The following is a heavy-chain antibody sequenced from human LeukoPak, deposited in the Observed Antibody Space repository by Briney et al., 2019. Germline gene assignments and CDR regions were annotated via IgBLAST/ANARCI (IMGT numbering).Heavy chain of an antibody. CDR3: ARVDFIAAAAVYHFDY. CDR1: GGSISSYY. V-gene: IGHV4-59*01. J-gene: IGHJ4*02. D-gene: IGHD6-13*01. Sequence: PSETLSLTCSVSGGSISSYYWSWIRQPPGKGLEWIGYIYYSGSTNYNPSLKSRVTISVDTSKNQFSLKLSSVTAADTAVYYCARVDFIAAAAVYHFDYRGQGTLVTVSS. CDR2: IYYSGST.